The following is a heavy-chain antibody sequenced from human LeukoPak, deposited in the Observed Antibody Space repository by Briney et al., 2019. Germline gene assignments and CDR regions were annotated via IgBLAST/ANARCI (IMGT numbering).Heavy chain of an antibody. J-gene: IGHJ4*02. CDR3: ARLACSSSTCSFDY. V-gene: IGHV3-33*01. Sequence: PGRSLRLPCAASGFTFSSYGMHWVRQAPGKGLEWVAVIWYDGSNKYYADSVKGRFTISRDNSKNTLYLQMNSLRAEDTAVYYCARLACSSSTCSFDYWGQGTLVTVSS. CDR2: IWYDGSNK. CDR1: GFTFSSYG. D-gene: IGHD2-2*01.